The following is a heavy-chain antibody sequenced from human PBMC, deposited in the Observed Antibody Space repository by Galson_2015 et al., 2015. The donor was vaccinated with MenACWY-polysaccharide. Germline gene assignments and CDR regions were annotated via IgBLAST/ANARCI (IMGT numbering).Heavy chain of an antibody. V-gene: IGHV3-48*01. J-gene: IGHJ4*02. CDR1: GFSFSSYS. CDR3: ASRGVVTPYSLDY. D-gene: IGHD2-15*01. Sequence: SLRLSCAASGFSFSSYSMTWVRQAPGKGLEWLSYITPTGDPKMYADSVKGRFTLSRDNAKNSLYLQMNNLRAEDTAVYYCASRGVVTPYSLDYWGQGTLVSVSS. CDR2: ITPTGDPK.